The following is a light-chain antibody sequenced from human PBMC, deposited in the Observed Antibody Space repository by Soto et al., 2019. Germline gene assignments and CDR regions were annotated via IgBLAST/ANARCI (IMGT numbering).Light chain of an antibody. J-gene: IGKJ1*01. CDR3: QQYKDYTYT. V-gene: IGKV1-5*01. Sequence: IQMTHSPATLSASLGDIVTITFRASQRVDRWLAWYQQKPGQAPKLLISDASTLESGVPSRFSGSGSVTEFTLTITSLQPDDFATYYCQQYKDYTYTFGQGTKVDIK. CDR1: QRVDRW. CDR2: DAS.